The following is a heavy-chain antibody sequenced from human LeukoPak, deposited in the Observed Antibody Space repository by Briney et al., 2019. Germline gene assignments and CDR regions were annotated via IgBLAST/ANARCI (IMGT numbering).Heavy chain of an antibody. CDR3: ARVNSGSYFDY. CDR1: GFTFSTYS. V-gene: IGHV3-21*05. CDR2: IKSSGSDT. D-gene: IGHD1-26*01. Sequence: GGSLRLSCAASGFTFSTYSMNWVRQAPGKGLEWIPYIKSSGSDTYYADSVKGRFTISRDNAKNSLYLQMNSLRAEDTAAYYCARVNSGSYFDYWGQGTLVIVSS. J-gene: IGHJ4*02.